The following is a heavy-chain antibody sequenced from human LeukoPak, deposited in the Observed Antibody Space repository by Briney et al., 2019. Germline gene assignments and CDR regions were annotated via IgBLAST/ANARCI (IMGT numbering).Heavy chain of an antibody. CDR3: AKVYFPASYYYYYMDV. V-gene: IGHV3-23*01. D-gene: IGHD2-8*01. Sequence: GGSLRLSCAASGFTFSSYAMSWVRQAPGKGLEWVSAISGSGGSTYYADSVKGRFTISRDNSKNTPYLQMNSLRAEDTAVYYCAKVYFPASYYYYYMDVWGKGTTVTVSS. J-gene: IGHJ6*03. CDR2: ISGSGGST. CDR1: GFTFSSYA.